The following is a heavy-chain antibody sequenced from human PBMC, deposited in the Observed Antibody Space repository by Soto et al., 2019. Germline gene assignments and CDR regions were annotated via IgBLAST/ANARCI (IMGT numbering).Heavy chain of an antibody. CDR2: ISYDGSNK. D-gene: IGHD3-22*01. Sequence: PGGSLRLSCAASGFTFSSYGMHWVRQAPGKGLEWVAVISYDGSNKYYADSVKGRFTISRDNSKNTLYLQMNSLRAEDTAVYYCAKDVRAYYYDSSGLLGYWGQGTLVTVSS. CDR1: GFTFSSYG. CDR3: AKDVRAYYYDSSGLLGY. V-gene: IGHV3-30*18. J-gene: IGHJ4*02.